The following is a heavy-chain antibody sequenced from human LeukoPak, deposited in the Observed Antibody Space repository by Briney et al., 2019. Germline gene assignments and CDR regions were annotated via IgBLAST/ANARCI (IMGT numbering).Heavy chain of an antibody. V-gene: IGHV1-2*02. CDR2: INPNSGAT. CDR1: GYTFTGHY. D-gene: IGHD3-3*01. Sequence: ASVKVSCKASGYTFTGHYMHWVRQAPGQGLEWMGWINPNSGATTHAQKFQGRVTMTRDTSISTAYMELSRLRSDDTAVYYCARVAYYDFWSGQDAFDIWGQGTMVTVSS. CDR3: ARVAYYDFWSGQDAFDI. J-gene: IGHJ3*02.